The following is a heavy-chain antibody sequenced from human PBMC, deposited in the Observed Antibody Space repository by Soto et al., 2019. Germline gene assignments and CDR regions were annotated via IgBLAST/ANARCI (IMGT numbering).Heavy chain of an antibody. Sequence: ASVKVSCTASGYTFTSYGISWVRQAPGQGLEWMGWISAYNGNTNYAQKLQGRVTMTTDTSTSTAYMELRSLRSDDTAVYYCARTHTGYSSGGYYYGMDVWGQGTTVTVSS. CDR1: GYTFTSYG. J-gene: IGHJ6*02. D-gene: IGHD6-19*01. CDR2: ISAYNGNT. V-gene: IGHV1-18*01. CDR3: ARTHTGYSSGGYYYGMDV.